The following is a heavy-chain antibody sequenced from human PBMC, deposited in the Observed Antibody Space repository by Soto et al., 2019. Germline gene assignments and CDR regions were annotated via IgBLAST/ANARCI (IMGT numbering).Heavy chain of an antibody. CDR1: GGSISSGGYY. Sequence: QVQLQGSGQGLVKPSQTLSLTCTVSGGSISSGGYYWSWIRQHPGKGLEWIGYIYYSGSTYYNPSLKSRVTMSVDTSKNQFSLKLSSVTAADTAVYYCARAPKSYSSSYYFDYWGQGTLVTVSS. J-gene: IGHJ4*02. D-gene: IGHD6-6*01. CDR3: ARAPKSYSSSYYFDY. V-gene: IGHV4-31*03. CDR2: IYYSGST.